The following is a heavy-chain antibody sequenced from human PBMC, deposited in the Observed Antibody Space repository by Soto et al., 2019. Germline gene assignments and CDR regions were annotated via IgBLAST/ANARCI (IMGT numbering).Heavy chain of an antibody. Sequence: SETLSLTCTVSGGSIISGGYYWSLIRQDPGKGLEWIGYIYYSGSTYYNPSLKSRVTISVDTSKNQFSLKLSSVTAADTAVYYCARDHYDILTGHNYYYYGMDVWGQRTTVTVSS. V-gene: IGHV4-31*03. CDR2: IYYSGST. CDR1: GGSIISGGYY. CDR3: ARDHYDILTGHNYYYYGMDV. D-gene: IGHD3-9*01. J-gene: IGHJ6*02.